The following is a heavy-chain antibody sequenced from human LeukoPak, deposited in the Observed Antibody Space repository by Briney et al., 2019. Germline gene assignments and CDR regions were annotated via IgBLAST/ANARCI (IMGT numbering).Heavy chain of an antibody. CDR3: ARDYLWAFDF. D-gene: IGHD3-16*01. V-gene: IGHV3-48*01. Sequence: GGSLRLSCAASGFTFSSYRLNWVRQAPGKGLEWVSYISASSGNIKYADSVKGRFTISRDNAKNSLYLQMNSLRAEDTAVYYCARDYLWAFDFWGQGTMVTVSS. CDR2: ISASSGNI. J-gene: IGHJ3*01. CDR1: GFTFSSYR.